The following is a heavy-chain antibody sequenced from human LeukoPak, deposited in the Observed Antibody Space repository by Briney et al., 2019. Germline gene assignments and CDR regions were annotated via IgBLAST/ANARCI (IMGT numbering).Heavy chain of an antibody. Sequence: PGGSLRLSCAASGFTFSSYWMSWVRQAPGKGQEWVANIKQDGSEKYYVDSVKGRFTISRDNAKNSLYLQMNSLRAEDTAVYYCARALVVVPAAVFDYWGQGTLVTVSS. J-gene: IGHJ4*02. V-gene: IGHV3-7*01. D-gene: IGHD2-2*01. CDR2: IKQDGSEK. CDR3: ARALVVVPAAVFDY. CDR1: GFTFSSYW.